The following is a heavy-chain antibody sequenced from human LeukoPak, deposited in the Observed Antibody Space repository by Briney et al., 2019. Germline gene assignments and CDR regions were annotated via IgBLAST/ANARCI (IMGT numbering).Heavy chain of an antibody. CDR2: IYYSGST. CDR3: ASLGGLGSWNFGY. CDR1: GGSISSYY. J-gene: IGHJ4*02. D-gene: IGHD3-10*01. Sequence: SETLSLTCTVSGGSISSYYWSWIRQPPGKGLEWFGYIYYSGSTNFNPSLKNRVTISLDTSKSQFSLRLTSVTAADTAVYYCASLGGLGSWNFGYWGQGTLVTVPS. V-gene: IGHV4-59*01.